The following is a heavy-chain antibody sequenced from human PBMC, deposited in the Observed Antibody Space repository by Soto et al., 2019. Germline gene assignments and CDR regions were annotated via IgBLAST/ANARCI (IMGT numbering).Heavy chain of an antibody. CDR3: ARHGPIAAAGSVFDY. J-gene: IGHJ4*02. Sequence: SETLSLTCTVSGGSISSYYWSWIRQPPGKGLEWIGDIYYSGSTNYNPSLKSRVTISVDTSKNQFSLKLSSVTAADTAVYYCARHGPIAAAGSVFDYWGQETLFTVSS. V-gene: IGHV4-59*08. D-gene: IGHD6-13*01. CDR2: IYYSGST. CDR1: GGSISSYY.